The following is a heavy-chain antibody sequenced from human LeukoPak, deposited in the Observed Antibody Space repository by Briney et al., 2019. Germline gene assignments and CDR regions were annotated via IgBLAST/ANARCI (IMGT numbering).Heavy chain of an antibody. Sequence: GGSLRLSCTASGFTFGDYAMSWVRQAPGKGLEWVGFIRSKAYGGTTEYTASVKGRFTISRDDSKSIAYLQMNSLKTEDTAVYYCTRDPIAVAGTAIDYWGQGTLVTVFS. CDR2: IRSKAYGGTT. V-gene: IGHV3-49*04. CDR3: TRDPIAVAGTAIDY. CDR1: GFTFGDYA. J-gene: IGHJ4*02. D-gene: IGHD6-19*01.